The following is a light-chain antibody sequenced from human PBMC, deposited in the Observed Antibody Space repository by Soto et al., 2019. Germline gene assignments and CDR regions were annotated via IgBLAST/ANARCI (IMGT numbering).Light chain of an antibody. CDR2: GAS. CDR3: HQYNNWPPGDT. J-gene: IGKJ2*01. Sequence: EIVMTQSPATLSVSPGERATLSCRASQSVSSNLAWYQHKPGQAPRLLIYGASTRATGIPARFSGSGSGTEFTLTISSLQSEDFAVYYCHQYNNWPPGDTFGQGTKLEI. V-gene: IGKV3-15*01. CDR1: QSVSSN.